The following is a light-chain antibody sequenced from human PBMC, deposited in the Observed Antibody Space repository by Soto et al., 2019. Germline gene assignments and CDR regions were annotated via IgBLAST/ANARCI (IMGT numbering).Light chain of an antibody. CDR1: SSNIGSNT. CDR2: SNN. Sequence: QSVLTQPPSASGTPGQRVTISCSGSSSNIGSNTVNWYQQLPGTAPKLLIYSNNQRPSGVPDRFSGSKSGTSASLAISGLQSEDGADYYCAAGDDSLNGWVFGGGTKLPVL. CDR3: AAGDDSLNGWV. J-gene: IGLJ3*02. V-gene: IGLV1-44*01.